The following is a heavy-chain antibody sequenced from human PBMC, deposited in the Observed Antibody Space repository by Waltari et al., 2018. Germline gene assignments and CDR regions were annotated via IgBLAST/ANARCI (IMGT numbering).Heavy chain of an antibody. V-gene: IGHV3-23*03. D-gene: IGHD1-26*01. Sequence: EVQLLEPGGGLVQPGGSLGLSCAASGSPLGAYAMSWVRQAPGKGLEWVSVIYSGGSTYYADSVKGRFTISRDNSKNTLYLQMNSLRAEDTAVYYCAKSMYSGSYLIDYWGQGTLVTVSS. J-gene: IGHJ4*02. CDR2: IYSGGST. CDR3: AKSMYSGSYLIDY. CDR1: GSPLGAYA.